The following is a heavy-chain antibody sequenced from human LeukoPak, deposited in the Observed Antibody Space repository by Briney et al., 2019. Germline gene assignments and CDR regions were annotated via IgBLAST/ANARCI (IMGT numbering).Heavy chain of an antibody. CDR1: GYTFTSYA. V-gene: IGHV7-4-1*02. CDR2: INTNTGNP. J-gene: IGHJ6*03. Sequence: ASVKVSCKASGYTFTSYALNWVRQAPGQGLEWMGWINTNTGNPTYAQGFTGRIVFSLDTSVSTAYLHISSLKAEDTAVYYCSRYYDFWSGHNNYYYYYMDVWGKGTTVTVSS. D-gene: IGHD3-3*01. CDR3: SRYYDFWSGHNNYYYYYMDV.